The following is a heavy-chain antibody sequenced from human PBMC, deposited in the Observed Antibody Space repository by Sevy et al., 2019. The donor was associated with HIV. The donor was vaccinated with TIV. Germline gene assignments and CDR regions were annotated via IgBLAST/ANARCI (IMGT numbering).Heavy chain of an antibody. V-gene: IGHV3-30-3*01. CDR3: ARDGGGFAFIDY. CDR1: GFTFSSYA. J-gene: IGHJ4*02. D-gene: IGHD3-16*01. Sequence: GGSLRLSCAASGFTFSSYAMHWVRQAPGKGLEWVAVISYDGSNKYYADSVKVRFTISRDNSKNTLYLQMNSLRAEDTAVYYCARDGGGFAFIDYWGQGTLVTVSS. CDR2: ISYDGSNK.